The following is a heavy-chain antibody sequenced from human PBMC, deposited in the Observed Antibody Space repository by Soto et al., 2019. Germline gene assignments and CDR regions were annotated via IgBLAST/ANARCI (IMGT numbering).Heavy chain of an antibody. CDR1: GFTFMDYL. J-gene: IGHJ3*01. V-gene: IGHV3-7*01. D-gene: IGHD3-22*01. Sequence: GGSLRLSFAASGFTFMDYLMSWVGQPPGKGLEGVANIKQDGGEEDYVDSTKGPLTISRDNAKNSLYLQMNSLTAGDTAVYYCARVYYDSRAPTKYRAFDFWGQGTMVTFSS. CDR2: IKQDGGEE. CDR3: ARVYYDSRAPTKYRAFDF.